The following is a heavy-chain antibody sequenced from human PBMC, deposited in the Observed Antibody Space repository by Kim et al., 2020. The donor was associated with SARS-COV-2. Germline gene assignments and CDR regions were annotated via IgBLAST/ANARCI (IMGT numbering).Heavy chain of an antibody. V-gene: IGHV4-59*13. CDR1: GGSISSYY. CDR2: IYYSGST. CDR3: ARSDRLGLDYYYYGMDV. J-gene: IGHJ6*02. Sequence: SETLSLTCTVSGGSISSYYWSWIRQPPGKGLEWIGYIYYSGSTNYNPSLKSRVTISLDTSKNQFSLKLSSVTAADTAVYYCARSDRLGLDYYYYGMDVWGQRTTVTVSS. D-gene: IGHD6-19*01.